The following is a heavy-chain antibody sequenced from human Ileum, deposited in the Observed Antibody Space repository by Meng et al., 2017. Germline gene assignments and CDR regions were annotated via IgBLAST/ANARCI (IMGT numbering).Heavy chain of an antibody. J-gene: IGHJ4*02. CDR3: ARDLTNEASSDS. D-gene: IGHD2-8*01. CDR2: FNPNTGDT. V-gene: IGHV1-2*02. Sequence: QLVQAGAEVKKPGASVRVSCKASGYTFTGYYIHWVRQAPGQGLEWMAWFNPNTGDTNYAQNFQGRVTVTGDTSISTVYMDLNRLTSDDTAVYYCARDLTNEASSDSWGQGTLVTVSS. CDR1: GYTFTGYY.